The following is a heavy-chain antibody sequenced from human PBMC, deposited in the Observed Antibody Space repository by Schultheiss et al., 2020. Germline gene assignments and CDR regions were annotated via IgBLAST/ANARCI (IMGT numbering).Heavy chain of an antibody. Sequence: SETLSLTCTVSGGSVSSGSYYWSWIRQPPGKGLEWIGYIYYSGSTNYNPSLKSRVTISVDTSKNQFSLKLSSVTAADTAVYYCARQDYGGNFYYYYYGMDVWGQGTTVTVSS. J-gene: IGHJ6*02. D-gene: IGHD4-23*01. V-gene: IGHV4-61*01. CDR2: IYYSGST. CDR3: ARQDYGGNFYYYYYGMDV. CDR1: GGSVSSGSYY.